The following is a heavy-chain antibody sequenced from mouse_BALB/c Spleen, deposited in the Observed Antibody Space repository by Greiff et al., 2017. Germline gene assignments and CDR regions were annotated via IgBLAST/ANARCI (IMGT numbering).Heavy chain of an antibody. CDR3: AREGGLY. J-gene: IGHJ2*01. CDR2: IYPGDGDT. CDR1: GYTFTSYW. Sequence: VKLQESGAELARPGASVKLSCKASGYTFTSYWMQWVKQRPGQGLEWIGAIYPGDGDTRYTQKFKGKATLTADKSSSTSYMQLSSLASEDSAVYYCAREGGLYWGQGTTLTVSS. V-gene: IGHV1-87*01.